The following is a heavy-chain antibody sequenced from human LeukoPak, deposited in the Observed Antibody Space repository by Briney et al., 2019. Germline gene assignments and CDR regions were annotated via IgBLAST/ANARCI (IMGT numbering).Heavy chain of an antibody. D-gene: IGHD1-26*01. CDR2: ISSGGSSI. J-gene: IGHJ3*02. V-gene: IGHV3-11*04. CDR1: GFTFSDYY. Sequence: PGGSLRLSCVASGFTFSDYYMTWIRQAPGKGLEWVSYISSGGSSIYYADSVKGRFTISRDNAKNSLYLQMNSLRAEDTAVYYCARDHSGSTTEGSNRDAFDIWGQGTMVTVSS. CDR3: ARDHSGSTTEGSNRDAFDI.